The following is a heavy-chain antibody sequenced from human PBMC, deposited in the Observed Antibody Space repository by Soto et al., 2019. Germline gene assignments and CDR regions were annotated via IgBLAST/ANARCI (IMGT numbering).Heavy chain of an antibody. J-gene: IGHJ4*02. D-gene: IGHD3-10*01. CDR3: ARGEGEGADYFAY. CDR2: ISYDGSHK. Sequence: QVQLVESGGGVVQPGRSLRLSCAASGFTFSSYAMHWVRQAPGKGLEWVAVISYDGSHKYYADSEKGRFTISRDNSKNTLHLQMNSLRAEDTAVYCCARGEGEGADYFAYWGQGTLVTVSS. V-gene: IGHV3-30-3*01. CDR1: GFTFSSYA.